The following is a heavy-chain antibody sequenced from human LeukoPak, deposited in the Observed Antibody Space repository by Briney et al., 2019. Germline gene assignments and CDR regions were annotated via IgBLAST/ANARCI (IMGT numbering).Heavy chain of an antibody. J-gene: IGHJ4*02. CDR2: INWNGGST. V-gene: IGHV3-20*04. CDR1: GFTFDDYG. Sequence: TGGSLRLSCAASGFTFDDYGMSWVRQAPGKGLEWVSGINWNGGSTGYADSVKDRFTISRDNAKNSLYLQMNSLRAEDTALYYCARDYFGSPSALDYWGQGTLVTVSS. D-gene: IGHD1-26*01. CDR3: ARDYFGSPSALDY.